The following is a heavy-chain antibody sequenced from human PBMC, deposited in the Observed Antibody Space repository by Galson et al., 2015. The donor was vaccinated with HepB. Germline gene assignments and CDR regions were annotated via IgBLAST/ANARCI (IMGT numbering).Heavy chain of an antibody. CDR1: GYTFTSYG. D-gene: IGHD4-11*01. J-gene: IGHJ5*02. V-gene: IGHV1-18*01. CDR2: ISAYNGKT. Sequence: SVKVSCKASGYTFTSYGISWERQAPGQGLEWMGWISAYNGKTNCAQKLQGRVTMTTDTSTSTAYMELRSLRSDDTAVYYCARDAISTVTYNWFDPWGQGTLVTVSS. CDR3: ARDAISTVTYNWFDP.